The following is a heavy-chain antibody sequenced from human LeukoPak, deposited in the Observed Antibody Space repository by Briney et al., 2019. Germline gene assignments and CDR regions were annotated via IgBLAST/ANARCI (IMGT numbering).Heavy chain of an antibody. J-gene: IGHJ4*02. CDR2: IKQDGSEK. Sequence: PGGSLRLSCAASGFTFSNYWLTWVRQAPGQGLEGVANIKQDGSEKHYVASVKGRFTISRDNAKNSLYLQMNSLRAEDTAVYYCARDRQIAYWGQGTLVTVSS. V-gene: IGHV3-7*01. CDR1: GFTFSNYW. CDR3: ARDRQIAY.